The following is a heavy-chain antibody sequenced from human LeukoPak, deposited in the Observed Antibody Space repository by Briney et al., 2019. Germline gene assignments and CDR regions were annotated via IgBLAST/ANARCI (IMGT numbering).Heavy chain of an antibody. CDR2: IRYDGSNK. D-gene: IGHD1-1*01. J-gene: IGHJ4*02. CDR3: AKDGTGTTRTTYFDY. Sequence: GGSLRLSCAASGFTFSSYGMHWVRQAPGKGLEWVAFIRYDGSNKYYADSVKGRFTISRDNSKNTLYLQMNSLRAEDPAVYYCAKDGTGTTRTTYFDYWGQGTLVTVSS. V-gene: IGHV3-30*02. CDR1: GFTFSSYG.